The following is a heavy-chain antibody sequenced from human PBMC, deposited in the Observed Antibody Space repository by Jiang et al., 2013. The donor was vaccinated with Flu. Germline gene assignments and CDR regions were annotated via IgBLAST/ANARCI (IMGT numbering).Heavy chain of an antibody. V-gene: IGHV4-39*01. J-gene: IGHJ4*02. CDR2: IYYSGST. CDR1: GGSISSNSYY. CDR3: ARHSDHSRLDY. D-gene: IGHD6-13*01. Sequence: GSGLVKPSETLSLTCTVSGGSISSNSYYWGWVRQPPGKGLEWIGSIYYSGSTYYNPSLKSRVTISVDTSKNQFSLKMNSVTAADTAVYYCARHSDHSRLDYWGRGTLGHRLL.